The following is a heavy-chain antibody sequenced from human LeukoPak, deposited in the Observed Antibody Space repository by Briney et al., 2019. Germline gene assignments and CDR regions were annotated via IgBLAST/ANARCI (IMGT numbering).Heavy chain of an antibody. CDR3: ARSVYTRIAVTEGATNWFDP. J-gene: IGHJ5*02. Sequence: ASVKVSCKASGYTFTSYDINWVRQATGQGLEWMGWMNPNSGNTGYAQKFQGRVTITRNTSISTAYMELSSLRSEDTAVYYCARSVYTRIAVTEGATNWFDPWGQETLVTVSS. V-gene: IGHV1-8*03. D-gene: IGHD6-19*01. CDR1: GYTFTSYD. CDR2: MNPNSGNT.